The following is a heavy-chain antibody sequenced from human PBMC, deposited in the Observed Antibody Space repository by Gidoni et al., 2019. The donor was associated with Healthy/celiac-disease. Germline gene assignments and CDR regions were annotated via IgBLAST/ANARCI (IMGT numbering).Heavy chain of an antibody. D-gene: IGHD4-17*01. Sequence: QVQLVQSGAEVKKPGSSVKVSCKASGGTFSSYAISWVRQAPGQGLEWMGGIIPIFGTANYAQKFQGRVTITADESTSTAYMELSSLRSEDTAVYYCASSPSRNYGDYPPTFYYYYYGMDVWGQGTTVTVSS. CDR3: ASSPSRNYGDYPPTFYYYYYGMDV. V-gene: IGHV1-69*01. CDR2: IIPIFGTA. CDR1: GGTFSSYA. J-gene: IGHJ6*02.